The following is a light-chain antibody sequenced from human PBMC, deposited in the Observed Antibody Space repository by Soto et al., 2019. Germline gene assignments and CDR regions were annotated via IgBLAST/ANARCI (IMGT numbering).Light chain of an antibody. CDR3: QQYNNWPPLT. CDR2: GAS. CDR1: QSVSSS. V-gene: IGKV3-15*01. Sequence: ETVLTQSPVTLSLSPGERATLSYRASQSVSSSSLAWYQQKPGQAPRLLIYGASTRATGIPARFSGSGSGTEFTLTISSLQSEDFAVYYCQQYNNWPPLTFGGGTKVDIK. J-gene: IGKJ4*01.